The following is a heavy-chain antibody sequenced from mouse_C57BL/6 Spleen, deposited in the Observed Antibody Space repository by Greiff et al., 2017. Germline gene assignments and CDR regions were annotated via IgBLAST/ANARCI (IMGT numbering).Heavy chain of an antibody. V-gene: IGHV6-3*01. Sequence: LQQSGGGLVQPGGSMKLSCVASGFTFSNYWMNWVRQSPEKGLEWVAQIRLKSDNYATHYAESVKGRFTISRDDSKSSVYLQMNNLRAEDTGIYYCTVFTTVVAGSYWGQGTLVTVSA. CDR1: GFTFSNYW. D-gene: IGHD1-1*01. CDR2: IRLKSDNYAT. J-gene: IGHJ3*01. CDR3: TVFTTVVAGSY.